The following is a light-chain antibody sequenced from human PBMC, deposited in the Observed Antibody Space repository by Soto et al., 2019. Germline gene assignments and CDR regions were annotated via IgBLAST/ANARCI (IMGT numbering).Light chain of an antibody. CDR1: QSFRGL. J-gene: IGKJ5*01. Sequence: EVVLTQSPVTRSLSPGERATLSFRASQSFRGLLAGYQQKPGQDPRLLIYDAYNRATGIPPRFSGIGSGTDFTLTISSLEPEDSAVYYCQQRHMWPITFGQGTRLEIK. CDR2: DAY. V-gene: IGKV3-11*01. CDR3: QQRHMWPIT.